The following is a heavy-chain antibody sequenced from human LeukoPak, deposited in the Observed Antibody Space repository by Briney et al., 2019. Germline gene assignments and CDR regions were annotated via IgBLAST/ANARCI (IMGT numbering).Heavy chain of an antibody. CDR2: IYYSGST. J-gene: IGHJ4*02. D-gene: IGHD2-15*01. CDR3: ARAYCSGGSCYPGFDY. Sequence: SETLSLTCTVSGGSISSYYWSWVRQPPGKGLEWIGYIYYSGSTNYNLSLKSRVTISVDTSKNQFSLKLSSVTAADTAVYYCARAYCSGGSCYPGFDYWGQGTLVTVSS. V-gene: IGHV4-59*12. CDR1: GGSISSYY.